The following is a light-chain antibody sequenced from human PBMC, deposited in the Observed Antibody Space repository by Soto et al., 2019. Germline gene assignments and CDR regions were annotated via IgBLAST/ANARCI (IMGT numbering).Light chain of an antibody. J-gene: IGLJ2*01. CDR1: SSNIGSNY. Sequence: QAVVTQPPSVSAAPGQKVTISCSGSSSNIGSNYVSWYQQLPGTAPKLLICDNNKRPSGIPDRFSGSKSDTSATLGITGLQTGDEADYYCATWDSTLSAVVFGGGTKVTVL. V-gene: IGLV1-51*01. CDR3: ATWDSTLSAVV. CDR2: DNN.